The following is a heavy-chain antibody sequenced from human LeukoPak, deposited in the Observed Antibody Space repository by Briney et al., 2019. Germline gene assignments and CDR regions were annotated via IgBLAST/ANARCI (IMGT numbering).Heavy chain of an antibody. V-gene: IGHV4-61*01. Sequence: PSETLSLTCTVSGGSINSSSYYWGWIRQPPGKGLEWIGYIYYSGSTNYNPSLKSRVTISVDTSKNQFSLKLSSVTAADTAVYYCARDLSGGESSSHINWFDPWGQGTLVTVSS. D-gene: IGHD3-10*01. CDR2: IYYSGST. J-gene: IGHJ5*02. CDR1: GGSINSSSYY. CDR3: ARDLSGGESSSHINWFDP.